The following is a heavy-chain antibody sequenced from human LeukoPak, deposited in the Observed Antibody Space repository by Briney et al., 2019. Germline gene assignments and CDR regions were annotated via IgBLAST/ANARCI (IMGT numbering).Heavy chain of an antibody. CDR3: VSFYGAY. J-gene: IGHJ4*02. Sequence: GGSLRLSCAASGNYWMHWVRQAPGKGLVWVSHINSDGSWTSYADSVKGRFTISKDNAKNTVYLQMNNLRAEDTAVYYCVSFYGAYWGRGTLVTVSS. D-gene: IGHD2/OR15-2a*01. CDR1: GNYW. CDR2: INSDGSWT. V-gene: IGHV3-74*01.